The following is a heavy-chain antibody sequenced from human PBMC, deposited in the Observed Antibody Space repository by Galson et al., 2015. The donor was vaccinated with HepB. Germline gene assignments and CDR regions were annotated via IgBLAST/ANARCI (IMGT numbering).Heavy chain of an antibody. CDR1: GFTFSSYG. V-gene: IGHV3-33*08. D-gene: IGHD6-19*01. J-gene: IGHJ6*02. CDR3: ARDISPGISPDSSGWYEKARDYYYYGMDV. Sequence: SLRLSCAASGFTFSSYGMHWVRQAPGKGLEWVAVIWYDGSNKYYADSVKGRFTISRDNSKNTLYLQMNSLRAEDTAVYYCARDISPGISPDSSGWYEKARDYYYYGMDVWGQGTTVTVSS. CDR2: IWYDGSNK.